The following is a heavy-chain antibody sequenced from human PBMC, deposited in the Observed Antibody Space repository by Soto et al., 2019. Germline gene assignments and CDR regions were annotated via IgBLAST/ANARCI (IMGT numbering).Heavy chain of an antibody. D-gene: IGHD3-3*01. CDR2: IYNNGST. Sequence: SETLSLTCSVSGGSISSGNYYWSWIRQPPGKGLEWIGYIYNNGSTYSSSSLKSRVTISVDMSKNQFSLKLSSVTAADTAVYYCARVRLEGDTNRPFDYWGQGTLVTVSS. J-gene: IGHJ4*02. CDR1: GGSISSGNYY. V-gene: IGHV4-30-4*08. CDR3: ARVRLEGDTNRPFDY.